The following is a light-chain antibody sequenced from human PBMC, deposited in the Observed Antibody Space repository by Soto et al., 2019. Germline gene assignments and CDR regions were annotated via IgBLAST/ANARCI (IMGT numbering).Light chain of an antibody. CDR1: SSDVGGYTY. V-gene: IGLV2-11*01. J-gene: IGLJ1*01. Sequence: QSALTQPRSVSGSPGQSVSISCTGTSSDVGGYTYVSWYQQHPGKAPKLMIYDVTQRPSGVPDRFSGSKSGNTASLTISGLQAEDDADYYCCSYAGRFYVFGPGTKVTVL. CDR2: DVT. CDR3: CSYAGRFYV.